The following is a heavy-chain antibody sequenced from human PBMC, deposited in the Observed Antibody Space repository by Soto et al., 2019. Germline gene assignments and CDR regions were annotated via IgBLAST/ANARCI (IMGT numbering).Heavy chain of an antibody. CDR3: AKFTGWSSTSCYSLFCYYGMDV. J-gene: IGHJ6*02. D-gene: IGHD2-2*01. CDR1: GFTFSSYA. CDR2: ISGSGGST. Sequence: GGSLRLSCAASGFTFSSYAMSWVRQAPGKGLEWVSAISGSGGSTYYADSVKGRFTISRDNSKNTLYLQMNSLRAEDTAVYYCAKFTGWSSTSCYSLFCYYGMDVWGQGTTVTVSS. V-gene: IGHV3-23*01.